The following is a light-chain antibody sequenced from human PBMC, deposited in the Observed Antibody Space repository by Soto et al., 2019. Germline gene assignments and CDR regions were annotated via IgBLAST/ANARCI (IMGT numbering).Light chain of an antibody. V-gene: IGKV3-20*01. CDR3: QQYDTSPPIT. J-gene: IGKJ5*01. CDR2: GAS. Sequence: EIVLTQSPGTLSLSPGERATLSCRASQSLSRNYIAWYQHRPVQAPRLLIYGASSRATGIPDRFSGIGSGAVFTLTIAGLEPEDFAVYYCQQYDTSPPITFGQGTRLEIK. CDR1: QSLSRNY.